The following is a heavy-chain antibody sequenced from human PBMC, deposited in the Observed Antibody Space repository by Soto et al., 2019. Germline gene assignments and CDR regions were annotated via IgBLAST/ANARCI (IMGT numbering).Heavy chain of an antibody. CDR2: IDASGNT. Sequence: FLTCTVSVDSITTYYWNWIRQPAGKGLEWIGRIDASGNTNYKPSLNSRVTLSVDTSKKQFSLKLTSVTAADTAVYYCARFSNNWFQTEGMDVWGQGTTVTVSS. CDR3: ARFSNNWFQTEGMDV. J-gene: IGHJ6*02. V-gene: IGHV4-4*07. D-gene: IGHD1-1*01. CDR1: VDSITTYY.